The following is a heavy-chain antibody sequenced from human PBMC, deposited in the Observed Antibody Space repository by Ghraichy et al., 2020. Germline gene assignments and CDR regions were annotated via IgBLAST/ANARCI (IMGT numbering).Heavy chain of an antibody. D-gene: IGHD1-7*01. CDR1: GLIFSSYS. V-gene: IGHV3-48*02. CDR2: ISSPSSTI. J-gene: IGHJ3*02. Sequence: GESLNISCAASGLIFSSYSMNWIRQAPGKGLDWVSYISSPSSTIYSADSVKGRFTISSDNAKNTLYLQMNSLRDEATAVYYCARSPLSGTGSYAFDIWGQGTMVTVSS. CDR3: ARSPLSGTGSYAFDI.